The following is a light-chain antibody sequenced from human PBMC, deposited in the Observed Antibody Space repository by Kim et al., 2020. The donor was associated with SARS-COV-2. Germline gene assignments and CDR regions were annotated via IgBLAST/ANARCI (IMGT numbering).Light chain of an antibody. V-gene: IGKV3-15*01. Sequence: SPGESATLSCRASQSVKNNLAWYQQKPGQAPRLLMYGASTRATDIPARFSASGSGTEFTLTISSLQSEDFAVYYCQQYNNWPPAYTFGQGTKLEI. J-gene: IGKJ2*01. CDR3: QQYNNWPPAYT. CDR2: GAS. CDR1: QSVKNN.